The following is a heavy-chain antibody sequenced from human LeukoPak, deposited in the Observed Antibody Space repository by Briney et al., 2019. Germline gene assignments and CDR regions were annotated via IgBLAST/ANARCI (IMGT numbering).Heavy chain of an antibody. D-gene: IGHD4-23*01. J-gene: IGHJ5*02. CDR1: GYTFTSYG. CDR2: ISAYNGNT. Sequence: GASVKVSCKASGYTFTSYGINWVRQAPGQGLEWMGWISAYNGNTNYAQKLQGRVTITADTSTSTAYVELRSLRSDDTAVYYCARSGGLGNSHLYWFDPWGQGTLVTVSS. V-gene: IGHV1-18*01. CDR3: ARSGGLGNSHLYWFDP.